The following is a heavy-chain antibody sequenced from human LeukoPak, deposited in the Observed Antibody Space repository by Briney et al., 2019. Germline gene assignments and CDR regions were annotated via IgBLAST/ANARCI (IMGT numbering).Heavy chain of an antibody. V-gene: IGHV4-59*08. CDR1: GGSISSYY. D-gene: IGHD1-26*01. Sequence: SETLSLTCTVSGGSISSYYWSWIRQPPGKGLEWIGYIYYSGSTNYNPSLKSRVTISIDTSNNQFSLKLSSVTAADTAMYYCATYTGNYRFDYWGQGSLVTVYS. CDR3: ATYTGNYRFDY. CDR2: IYYSGST. J-gene: IGHJ4*02.